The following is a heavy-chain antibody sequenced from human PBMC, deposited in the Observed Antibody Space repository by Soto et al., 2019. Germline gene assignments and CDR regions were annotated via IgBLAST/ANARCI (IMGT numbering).Heavy chain of an antibody. V-gene: IGHV1-69*06. CDR2: IIPIFGTA. CDR1: GGTFSSYA. Sequence: QVQLVQSGAEVKKPGSSVKVSCKASGGTFSSYAISWVRQAPGQGLEWMGGIIPIFGTANYAQKFQGRVTITADKSTSTAYMELSSLRSEDTAVYYCARGRGYCSGGSCYLNSYYYGMDVWGQGTTVTVSS. CDR3: ARGRGYCSGGSCYLNSYYYGMDV. J-gene: IGHJ6*02. D-gene: IGHD2-15*01.